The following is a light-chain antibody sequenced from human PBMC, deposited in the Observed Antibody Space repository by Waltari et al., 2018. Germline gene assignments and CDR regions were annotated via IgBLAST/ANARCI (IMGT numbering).Light chain of an antibody. CDR2: LGS. Sequence: QGLPHMKGNIVLEWYLLQPGQAPQHLICLGSNAASGVPDRVSGSGSGTDFTRGISRVEAEDVGVYYCMQSLRTRGTFGPGTKVEIK. J-gene: IGKJ1*01. CDR1: QGLPHMKGNIV. V-gene: IGKV2-28*01. CDR3: MQSLRTRGT.